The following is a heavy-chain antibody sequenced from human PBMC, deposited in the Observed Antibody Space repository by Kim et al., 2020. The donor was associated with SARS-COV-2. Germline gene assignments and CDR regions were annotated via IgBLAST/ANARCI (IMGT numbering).Heavy chain of an antibody. J-gene: IGHJ4*02. D-gene: IGHD6-13*01. CDR3: AKSVASSSWPQFDY. CDR2: IGGGGATT. Sequence: GGSLRLSCAASGFTFSTYAMNWVRQAPGRGLEWVSVIGGGGATTNYADSVKGRFTISRDNSKNTLYLQMNSLRADDTAVYYCAKSVASSSWPQFDYWGQG. CDR1: GFTFSTYA. V-gene: IGHV3-23*01.